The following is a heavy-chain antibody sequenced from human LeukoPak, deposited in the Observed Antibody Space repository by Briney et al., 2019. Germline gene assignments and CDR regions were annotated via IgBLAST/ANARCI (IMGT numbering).Heavy chain of an antibody. CDR1: GFTFSSYA. V-gene: IGHV3-30-3*01. J-gene: IGHJ4*02. CDR2: ISYDGSNK. D-gene: IGHD3-16*01. CDR3: AREAYDYVWGSYGFDY. Sequence: GGSLRLSCAASGFTFSSYAMHWVRQAAGKGLEWVAVISYDGSNKYYADSVKGRFTISRDNSKNTLYLQMNSLRAEDTAVYYCAREAYDYVWGSYGFDYWGQGTLVTVSS.